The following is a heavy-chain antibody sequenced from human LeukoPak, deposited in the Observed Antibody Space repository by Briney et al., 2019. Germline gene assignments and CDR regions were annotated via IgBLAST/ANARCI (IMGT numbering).Heavy chain of an antibody. V-gene: IGHV4-31*03. Sequence: PSETLSLTCTVSGGSISSGGYYWSWIRQHPGKGLEWIGYIYYSGSTYYNPSLKSRVTISVDTSKNQFSLKLSSVTAADTAVYYCARQPMTTVNWFDPWGQGTLVTVSS. CDR1: GGSISSGGYY. CDR3: ARQPMTTVNWFDP. D-gene: IGHD4-17*01. J-gene: IGHJ5*02. CDR2: IYYSGST.